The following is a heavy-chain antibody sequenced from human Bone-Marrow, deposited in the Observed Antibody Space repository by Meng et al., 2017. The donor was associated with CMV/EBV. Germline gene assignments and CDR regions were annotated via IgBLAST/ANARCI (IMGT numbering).Heavy chain of an antibody. J-gene: IGHJ4*02. D-gene: IGHD2-2*02. CDR1: GYTFTSYG. Sequence: ASVKVSCKASGYTFTSYGISWVRQAPGQGLEWMGWINPNSGGTNYAQKFQGRVTMTRDTSISTAYMELSRLRSDDTAVYYCARAGGYCSSTSCYTPAYWGQGTLVTVSS. V-gene: IGHV1-2*02. CDR3: ARAGGYCSSTSCYTPAY. CDR2: INPNSGGT.